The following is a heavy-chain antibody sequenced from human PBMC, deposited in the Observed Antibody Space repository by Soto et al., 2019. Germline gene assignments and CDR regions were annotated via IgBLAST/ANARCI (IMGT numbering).Heavy chain of an antibody. CDR2: ISSSSSYT. D-gene: IGHD1-26*01. J-gene: IGHJ6*02. CDR3: ARDPISGSYYNYYYGMDV. CDR1: GFTFSDYY. Sequence: PGGSLRLSCAASGFTFSDYYMSWIRQAPGKGLEWVSYISSSSSYTNYADSVKGRFTISRDNAKNSLYLQMNSLRAEDTAVYYCARDPISGSYYNYYYGMDVWGQGTKVTGSS. V-gene: IGHV3-11*06.